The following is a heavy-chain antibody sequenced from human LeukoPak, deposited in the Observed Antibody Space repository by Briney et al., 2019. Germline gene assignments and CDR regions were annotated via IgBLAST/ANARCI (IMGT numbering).Heavy chain of an antibody. J-gene: IGHJ1*01. CDR3: ASPTDDSSGYEEYFQL. CDR2: ISYDGSNK. D-gene: IGHD3-22*01. Sequence: GGSLRLSCAASGFTFSSYAMHWVRQAPGKGLEWVAVISYDGSNKYYADSVKGRFTISRDNSKNTLYLQMNSLRAEDTAVYYCASPTDDSSGYEEYFQLWGQGTLVTVSS. CDR1: GFTFSSYA. V-gene: IGHV3-30-3*01.